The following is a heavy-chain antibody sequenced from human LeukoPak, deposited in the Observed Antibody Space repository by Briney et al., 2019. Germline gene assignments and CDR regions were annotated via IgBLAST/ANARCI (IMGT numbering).Heavy chain of an antibody. CDR2: ISYDGSNK. V-gene: IGHV3-30*01. CDR1: GFTFSTHA. Sequence: GGSLRLSCAASGFTFSTHAMHWVRQAPGKGLEWVAVISYDGSNKYYADSVKGRFTISRDNSKNTLYLQMNSLRAEDTAVYYCAMTPGYWGQGTLVTVSS. J-gene: IGHJ4*02. CDR3: AMTPGY.